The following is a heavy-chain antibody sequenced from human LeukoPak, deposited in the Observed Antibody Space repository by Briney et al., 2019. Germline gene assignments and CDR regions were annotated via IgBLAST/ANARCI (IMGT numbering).Heavy chain of an antibody. D-gene: IGHD1-14*01. CDR3: ARLKDHTIDY. J-gene: IGHJ4*02. CDR2: IYPGDSDT. Sequence: GESLKISCKGSGFSFPSYWIGWVRQMPGKGLEWMGIIYPGDSDTRYSPSFQGQVTISADKSIGTAYLQWSSLMASDTAMYYCARLKDHTIDYWGQGTLVTVSS. V-gene: IGHV5-51*01. CDR1: GFSFPSYW.